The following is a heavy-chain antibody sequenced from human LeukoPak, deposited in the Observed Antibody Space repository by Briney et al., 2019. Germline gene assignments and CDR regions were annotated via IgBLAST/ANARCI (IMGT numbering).Heavy chain of an antibody. CDR3: ISTGYDFWTGYRLNY. V-gene: IGHV3-15*01. CDR2: IKSKSDGGTT. D-gene: IGHD3-3*01. Sequence: AGGSLRRSCAASGFTFSNAWMSWVRQAPGKGLEWVGRIKSKSDGGTTDDTAPVKGRFTISKNESKNTLYLQMNSQKPETTAVFYCISTGYDFWTGYRLNYGGQGTLVTVSS. J-gene: IGHJ4*02. CDR1: GFTFSNAW.